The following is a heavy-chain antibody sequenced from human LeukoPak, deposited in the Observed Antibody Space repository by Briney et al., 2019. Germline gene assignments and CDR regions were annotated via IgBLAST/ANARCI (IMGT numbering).Heavy chain of an antibody. D-gene: IGHD3-10*01. Sequence: ASVKASCKVSGYTLTELSMHWVRQAPGKGLEWMGGFDPEDGETIYAQKFQGRVTMTEDTSTDTAYMELSSLRSEDTAVYYCARVSYYYGSGSYTIWGQGTMVTVSS. CDR3: ARVSYYYGSGSYTI. V-gene: IGHV1-24*01. CDR1: GYTLTELS. J-gene: IGHJ3*02. CDR2: FDPEDGET.